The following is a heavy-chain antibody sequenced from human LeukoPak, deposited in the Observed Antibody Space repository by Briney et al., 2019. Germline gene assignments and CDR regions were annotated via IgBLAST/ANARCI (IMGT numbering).Heavy chain of an antibody. J-gene: IGHJ6*02. Sequence: PSETLSLTCTVSGGSISSSRYYWAWIRQPPGKGLEWIGTIYNSGSTYYNPSLKSRVIISIDTSKNQFSLKLSSVTAADTAVYYCARPFHEGGFYSMDVWGQGTTVTVSS. CDR3: ARPFHEGGFYSMDV. CDR1: GGSISSSRYY. CDR2: IYNSGST. D-gene: IGHD3-16*01. V-gene: IGHV4-39*01.